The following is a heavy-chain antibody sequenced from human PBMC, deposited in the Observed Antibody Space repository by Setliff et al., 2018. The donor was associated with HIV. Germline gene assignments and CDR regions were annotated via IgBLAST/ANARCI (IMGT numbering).Heavy chain of an antibody. CDR2: ISSSSSNI. CDR3: ARVRHYYGSGVSWGLDV. V-gene: IGHV3-48*01. Sequence: GGSLRLSCAASGFTFSRYSMNWVRQAPGKGLEWVSYISSSSSNIYYADSVKGRFTISRDNVKNSLYLQMNSLRAEDTAVYYCARVRHYYGSGVSWGLDVWGQGTTVTVSS. D-gene: IGHD3-10*01. J-gene: IGHJ6*02. CDR1: GFTFSRYS.